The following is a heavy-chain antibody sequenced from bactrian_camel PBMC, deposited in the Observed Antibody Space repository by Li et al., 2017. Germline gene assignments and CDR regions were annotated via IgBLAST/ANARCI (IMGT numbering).Heavy chain of an antibody. D-gene: IGHD3*01. CDR2: IPTFGQP. CDR1: GSASSRYC. Sequence: HVQLVESGGGSVQAGRSLRLSCVASGSASSRYCMAWFRQVSGKEREGVAAIPTFGQPTYADSVKGRFTISRDNAKNTVYLQMDSLQFEDTALYSCATGAAWVDLALGYWGQGDPG. J-gene: IGHJ6*01. CDR3: ATGAAWVDLALGY. V-gene: IGHV3S53*01.